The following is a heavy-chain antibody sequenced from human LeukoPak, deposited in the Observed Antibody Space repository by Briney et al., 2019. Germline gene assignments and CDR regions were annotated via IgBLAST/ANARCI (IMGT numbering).Heavy chain of an antibody. D-gene: IGHD6-19*01. CDR1: GFTFSSYW. Sequence: GGSLRLSCAASGFTFSSYWMHWVRQAPGKGLVWVSRINTDGTSTTYADSVKGRFTISRDNAKNTLYLQINSLRAEDTAVYYCARGRAAVAGYYMDVWGKGTTVTASS. CDR2: INTDGTST. J-gene: IGHJ6*03. V-gene: IGHV3-74*01. CDR3: ARGRAAVAGYYMDV.